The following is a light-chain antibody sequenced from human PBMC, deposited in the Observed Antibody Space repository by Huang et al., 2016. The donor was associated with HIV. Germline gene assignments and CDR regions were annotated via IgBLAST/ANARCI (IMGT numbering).Light chain of an antibody. Sequence: EIVLTQSPVTLSLSPGDSATLSCRASQGIGTYLAWYQQKSGQAPRRLIYDVSNRAAGGPARFSASGSETDFTLTSASLDPDDFAIYHCQQRSKWPLTFGGGTKVEMK. J-gene: IGKJ4*01. V-gene: IGKV3-11*01. CDR1: QGIGTY. CDR3: QQRSKWPLT. CDR2: DVS.